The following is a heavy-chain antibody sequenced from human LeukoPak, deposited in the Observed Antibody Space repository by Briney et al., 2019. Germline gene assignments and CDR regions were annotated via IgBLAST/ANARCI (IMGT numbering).Heavy chain of an antibody. J-gene: IGHJ4*02. CDR1: GGSISSYY. Sequence: SETLSLTCTVSGGSISSYYWSWIRQPPGKGLEWIGCIYYSGSTNYNPSLKSLVTISVDTSKNQFSLKLSSVTAADTAVYYCARQLGYCSSTSCFHFDYWGQGTLVTVSS. D-gene: IGHD2-2*01. CDR2: IYYSGST. CDR3: ARQLGYCSSTSCFHFDY. V-gene: IGHV4-59*08.